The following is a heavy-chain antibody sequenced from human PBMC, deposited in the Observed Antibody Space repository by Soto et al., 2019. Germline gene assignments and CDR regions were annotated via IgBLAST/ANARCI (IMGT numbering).Heavy chain of an antibody. Sequence: ASVKVSCKASGGTFSSYTISWVRQAPGQGLEWMGRIIPILGIANYAQKFQGRVTITADKSTSTAYMELSSLRSEDTAVYYCARGERYNWNRIPFDYWGQGTLVTVSS. V-gene: IGHV1-69*02. D-gene: IGHD1-20*01. J-gene: IGHJ4*02. CDR1: GGTFSSYT. CDR3: ARGERYNWNRIPFDY. CDR2: IIPILGIA.